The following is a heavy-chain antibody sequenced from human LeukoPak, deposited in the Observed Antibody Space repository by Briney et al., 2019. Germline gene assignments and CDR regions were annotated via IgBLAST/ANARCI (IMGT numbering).Heavy chain of an antibody. CDR3: AKASRAGTRYYYYGMDV. V-gene: IGHV3-30*18. D-gene: IGHD6-19*01. J-gene: IGHJ6*02. Sequence: GGSLRLSCAASGFTFRSYGMHWVRQAPGKGLEWVAVISYDGSNKYYADSVKGRFTISRDNSKNTLYLQMNSLRAEDTAVYYCAKASRAGTRYYYYGMDVWGQGTTVTVSS. CDR2: ISYDGSNK. CDR1: GFTFRSYG.